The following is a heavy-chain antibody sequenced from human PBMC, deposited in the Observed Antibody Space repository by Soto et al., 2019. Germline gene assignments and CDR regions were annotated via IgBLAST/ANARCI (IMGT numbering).Heavy chain of an antibody. D-gene: IGHD4-17*01. CDR3: ARQRPTVVTQAYFDH. CDR2: IYYSGRS. V-gene: IGHV4-39*01. J-gene: IGHJ4*02. CDR1: GGSITSSSYY. Sequence: PSETLSLTCTVSGGSITSSSYYWGWIRQPPGKGLDWIGGIYYSGRSYYNPSLKSRVTMSVDTSKNQFSLTLISVTAADAAVYYCARQRPTVVTQAYFDHWGQGTLVTVSS.